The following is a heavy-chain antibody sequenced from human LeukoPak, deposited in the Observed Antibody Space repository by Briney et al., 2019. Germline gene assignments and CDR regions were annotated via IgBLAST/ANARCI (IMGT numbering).Heavy chain of an antibody. CDR2: ISAYNGNT. D-gene: IGHD6-13*01. CDR1: GYTFTSYG. V-gene: IGHV1-18*01. J-gene: IGHJ6*02. Sequence: GASVKVSCKASGYTFTSYGISWVRQAPGQGLEWMGWISAYNGNTNYAQKLQGRVTMTTDTSTSTAYMELRSPRSDDTAVYYCARDLAPFNIAAAGSYYYYGMDVWGQGTTVTVSS. CDR3: ARDLAPFNIAAAGSYYYYGMDV.